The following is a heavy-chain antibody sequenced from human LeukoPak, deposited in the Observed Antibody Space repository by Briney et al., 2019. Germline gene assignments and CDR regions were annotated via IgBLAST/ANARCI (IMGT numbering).Heavy chain of an antibody. CDR1: GDSISSSNCY. V-gene: IGHV4-39*01. D-gene: IGHD3-10*01. CDR3: ARQTGSGLFSLP. Sequence: SETLSLTCTVSGDSISSSNCYWGWIRQPPGKGLEWIGSIYFSGGTYYNASLKSRVTISVDTSKNQFSLKLSPVTAADTAVYYCARQTGSGLFSLPGGQGTLVTVSS. CDR2: IYFSGGT. J-gene: IGHJ4*02.